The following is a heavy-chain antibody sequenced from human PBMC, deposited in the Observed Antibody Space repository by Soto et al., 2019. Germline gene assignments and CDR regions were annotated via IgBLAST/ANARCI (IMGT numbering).Heavy chain of an antibody. D-gene: IGHD6-25*01. V-gene: IGHV1-69*01. CDR1: GGTFSSYA. CDR2: IIPIFGTA. Sequence: QVQLVQSGAEVKKPGSSVKVSCKASGGTFSSYAISWVRQAPGQGLEWMGGIIPIFGTANYAQKFQGRVTITADESTSTAYMELSSLSTEDTAVYDCARDLGIAATEDAFDIWGQGTMVTVSS. J-gene: IGHJ3*02. CDR3: ARDLGIAATEDAFDI.